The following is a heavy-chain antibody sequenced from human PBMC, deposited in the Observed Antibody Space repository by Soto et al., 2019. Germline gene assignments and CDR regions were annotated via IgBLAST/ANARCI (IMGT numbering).Heavy chain of an antibody. CDR2: ISSSGSTI. CDR1: GFTFSDYY. V-gene: IGHV3-11*01. Sequence: GGSLRLSCAASGFTFSDYYMSWIRQAPGKGLEWVSYISSSGSTIYYAESVKGRLTISRDNAKNSLYLQMNSLRAEDTAVYYCASSARDHCSGGSCYPEYFQHWGQGTLVTVSS. CDR3: ASSARDHCSGGSCYPEYFQH. J-gene: IGHJ1*01. D-gene: IGHD2-15*01.